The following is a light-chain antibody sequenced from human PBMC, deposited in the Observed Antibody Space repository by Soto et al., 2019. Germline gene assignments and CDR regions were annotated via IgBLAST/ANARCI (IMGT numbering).Light chain of an antibody. Sequence: DIQMTQSPSSLSASVGDRVTITCRASQSISSYLNWYQQKPGKAPKLLIYAASSLQSGVPSRFSGSGSVTDFTLTISSLQPEDFATYYCQHSYSTPSFGQGTKVEIK. CDR3: QHSYSTPS. CDR2: AAS. CDR1: QSISSY. V-gene: IGKV1-39*01. J-gene: IGKJ1*01.